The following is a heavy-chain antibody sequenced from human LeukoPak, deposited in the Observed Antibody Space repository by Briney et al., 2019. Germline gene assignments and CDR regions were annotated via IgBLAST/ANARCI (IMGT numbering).Heavy chain of an antibody. D-gene: IGHD6-13*01. CDR1: GYTFTGYY. J-gene: IGHJ4*02. CDR2: INPNSGGT. Sequence: ASVKVSCKASGYTFTGYYMHWVRQAPGQGLEWMGWINPNSGGTNYAQKFQGRVTMTRDTSISTAYMELSRLRSDDTAVYYCAREGKGSSSWSFDYWGQGTLVTVSS. V-gene: IGHV1-2*02. CDR3: AREGKGSSSWSFDY.